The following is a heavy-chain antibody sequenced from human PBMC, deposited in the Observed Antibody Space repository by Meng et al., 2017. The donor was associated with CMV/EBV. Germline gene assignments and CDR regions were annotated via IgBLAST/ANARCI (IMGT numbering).Heavy chain of an antibody. CDR1: GGTFSSYT. D-gene: IGHD3-3*01. CDR2: IIPILGIA. CDR3: AREASPYYDFWSGSFYGLFDP. V-gene: IGHV1-69*04. J-gene: IGHJ5*02. Sequence: SVKVSCKASGGTFSSYTISWVRQAPGQGLEWMGRIIPILGIANYAQKFQGRVTITADKSTSTAYMELSSLRSEDTAVYYCAREASPYYDFWSGSFYGLFDPWGQGTLVTVSS.